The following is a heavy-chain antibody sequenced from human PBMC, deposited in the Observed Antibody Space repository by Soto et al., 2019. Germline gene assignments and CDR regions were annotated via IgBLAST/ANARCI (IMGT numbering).Heavy chain of an antibody. CDR3: ARHPRDDYNYGGSGIFDY. CDR1: GGSISSRTFW. D-gene: IGHD4-4*01. V-gene: IGHV4-39*01. Sequence: QLQLQESGPGLVKPSETLSRTCSVSGGSISSRTFWWAWIRQPPGKGLEWIGDMYYSGSSYSSPSLKSRVTLSVDTSKNQLSLKLNSVTAADTAVYYCARHPRDDYNYGGSGIFDYWGQGTLVTVSS. CDR2: MYYSGSS. J-gene: IGHJ4*02.